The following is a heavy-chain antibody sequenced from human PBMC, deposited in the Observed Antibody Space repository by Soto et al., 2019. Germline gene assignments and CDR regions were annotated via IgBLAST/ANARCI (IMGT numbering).Heavy chain of an antibody. CDR1: GFTFSSYW. CDR3: ARDKLGYCSGGSCQGAYYYYYMDV. Sequence: EVQLVESGGGLVQPGGSLRLSCAASGFTFSSYWMHWVRQAPGKGLVWVSRINSDGSSTSYADSVKGRFTISRDNAKNTLYLQMNSLRAEDTAGYYCARDKLGYCSGGSCQGAYYYYYMDVWGKGTTVTVSS. V-gene: IGHV3-74*01. CDR2: INSDGSST. J-gene: IGHJ6*03. D-gene: IGHD2-15*01.